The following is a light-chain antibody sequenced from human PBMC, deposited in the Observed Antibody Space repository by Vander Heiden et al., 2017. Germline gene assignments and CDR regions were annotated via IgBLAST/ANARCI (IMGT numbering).Light chain of an antibody. CDR1: HIGSQS. J-gene: IGLJ2*01. V-gene: IGLV3-21*02. Sequence: SYVLTQPPSVSVAPGQTARITCGGNHIGSQSVHWYQQKPGQAPVLFVYDDSERPSGIHARVSGSNSGNTATLTISRVEAGDEADYYCQVWDSSSDHPVVFGGGTKLTVL. CDR2: DDS. CDR3: QVWDSSSDHPVV.